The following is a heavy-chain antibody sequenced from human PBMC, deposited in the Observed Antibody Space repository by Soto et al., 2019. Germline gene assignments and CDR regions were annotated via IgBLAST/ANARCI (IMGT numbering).Heavy chain of an antibody. J-gene: IGHJ4*02. CDR1: GDSITNDRW. Sequence: QVQLQESGPGLVKPSGTLSLTCSVSGDSITNDRWWSWVRQSPGKGLEWIGEIYHSGRTNYNPSLKSRVITSVDKSKNNFSLTLSSVTAADTAVYYCPANGYYSLDYWGQGSLVTVSS. CDR3: PANGYYSLDY. V-gene: IGHV4-4*02. D-gene: IGHD5-12*01. CDR2: IYHSGRT.